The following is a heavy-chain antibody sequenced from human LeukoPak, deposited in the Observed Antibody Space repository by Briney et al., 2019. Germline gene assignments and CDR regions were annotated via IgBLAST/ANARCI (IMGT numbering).Heavy chain of an antibody. J-gene: IGHJ2*01. CDR3: ARPIAVAGTWYFDL. CDR2: IDPSDSYT. CDR1: GYSFTSYW. V-gene: IGHV5-10-1*01. D-gene: IGHD6-19*01. Sequence: HGESLKISCKGSGYSFTSYWISWVRQMPGKGQEWMGRIDPSDSYTNYSPSFQGHVTISADKSISTAYLQWSSLKASDTAMYYCARPIAVAGTWYFDLWGRGTLVTVSS.